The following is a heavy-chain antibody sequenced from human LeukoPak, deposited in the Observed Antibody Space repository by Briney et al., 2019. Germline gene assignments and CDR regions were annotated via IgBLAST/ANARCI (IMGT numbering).Heavy chain of an antibody. D-gene: IGHD6-19*01. CDR3: ARHSGSGWQALGY. J-gene: IGHJ4*02. V-gene: IGHV1-18*04. Sequence: ASVKVSCKASGYTFSNYGISWVRQAPGLGLEWMGWTSYNGNTNYAQKFQDRVTVTTDTSTTTAYMELRSLESDDAAVYYCARHSGSGWQALGYWGQGTLVTVSS. CDR2: TSYNGNT. CDR1: GYTFSNYG.